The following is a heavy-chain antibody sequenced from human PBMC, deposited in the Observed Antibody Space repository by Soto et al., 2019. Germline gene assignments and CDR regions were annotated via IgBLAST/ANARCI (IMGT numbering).Heavy chain of an antibody. Sequence: SETLSLTCDVSGGSFSDNYWTWIRQVPGKGLEWIGYVYYSGSTNYNPYLKSRVTISVDASKQQFSLKLTSVTAADTALYYCAAGTLGAVWTPLDDWGQGILVTVSS. CDR1: GGSFSDNY. CDR3: AAGTLGAVWTPLDD. J-gene: IGHJ4*02. V-gene: IGHV4-59*12. CDR2: VYYSGST. D-gene: IGHD3-16*01.